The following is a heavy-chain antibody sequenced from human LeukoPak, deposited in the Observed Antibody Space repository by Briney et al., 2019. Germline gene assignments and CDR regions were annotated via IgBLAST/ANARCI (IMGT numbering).Heavy chain of an antibody. CDR1: GNTLTESS. J-gene: IGHJ4*02. Sequence: GASVKVSCKVSGNTLTESSMHWVRQAPGEGLEWMGGFDREDGETIFAQKSQGRVTMTEDTSTDTAYMELSSLRSEDTAVYYCATEGASYHDSSGYYWDYWGQGTLVTVSS. V-gene: IGHV1-24*01. D-gene: IGHD3-22*01. CDR3: ATEGASYHDSSGYYWDY. CDR2: FDREDGET.